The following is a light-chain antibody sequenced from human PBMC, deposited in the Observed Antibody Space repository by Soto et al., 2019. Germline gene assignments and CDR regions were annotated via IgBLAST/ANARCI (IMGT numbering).Light chain of an antibody. CDR1: LSVGSSY. J-gene: IGKJ1*01. CDR3: QQYGDLPPT. V-gene: IGKV3-20*01. CDR2: GAS. Sequence: LRLNQDTLSLSRGERATLSSIASLSVGSSYLTWYQQKPGQAPRLLIYGASSRATGIPDRFSGSGSGTDFTLTISRLEPEDFVVYHCQQYGDLPPTFGQGTKVDIK.